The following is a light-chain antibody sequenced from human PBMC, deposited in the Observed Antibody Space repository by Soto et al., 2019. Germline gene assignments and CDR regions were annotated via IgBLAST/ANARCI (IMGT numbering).Light chain of an antibody. CDR3: ISYAGSNTLYV. Sequence: QSALTQPASVSGSPGQSITISCTGTSSDVGAYTYVSWYQQHPGKAPKVMIFEVSHRPSGVSDRFSGSKSGNTASLTISGLQADDEADYYCISYAGSNTLYVFGTGTKLTVL. CDR2: EVS. J-gene: IGLJ1*01. CDR1: SSDVGAYTY. V-gene: IGLV2-14*01.